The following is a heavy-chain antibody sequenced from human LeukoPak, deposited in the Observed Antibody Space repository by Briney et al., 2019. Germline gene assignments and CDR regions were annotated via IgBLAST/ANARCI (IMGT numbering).Heavy chain of an antibody. CDR2: IKQDGSEK. Sequence: PGGSLRLSCAASGFTFSSYWMSWVRQAPGKGLEWVANIKQDGSEKYDVDSVKGRFTISRDNAKNSLYLQMNSLRAEDTAVYYCARGVVPAAKPHYYYGMDVWGQGTKVTVSS. D-gene: IGHD2-2*01. V-gene: IGHV3-7*01. CDR1: GFTFSSYW. CDR3: ARGVVPAAKPHYYYGMDV. J-gene: IGHJ6*02.